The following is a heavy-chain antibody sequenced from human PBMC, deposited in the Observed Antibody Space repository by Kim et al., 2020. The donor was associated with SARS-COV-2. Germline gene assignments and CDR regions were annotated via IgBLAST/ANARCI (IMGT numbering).Heavy chain of an antibody. CDR3: ARVSGELVVTPGFDAYDAFDI. CDR2: IIPIFGTA. D-gene: IGHD1-26*01. CDR1: GGTFSSYA. V-gene: IGHV1-69*13. J-gene: IGHJ3*02. Sequence: SVKVSCKASGGTFSSYAISWVRQAPGQGLEWMGGIIPIFGTANYAQKFQGRVTITADESTSTAYMELSSLRSEDTAVYYCARVSGELVVTPGFDAYDAFDIWGQGTMVTVSS.